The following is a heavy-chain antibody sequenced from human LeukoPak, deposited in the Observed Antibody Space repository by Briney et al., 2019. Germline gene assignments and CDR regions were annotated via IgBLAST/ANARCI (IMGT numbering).Heavy chain of an antibody. CDR2: IYSGGGT. D-gene: IGHD3-10*01. Sequence: GGSLRLSCAASGFTVSSNYMSWVRQAPGKGLEWVSVIYSGGGTYYADSVKGRFTISRDNSKNTLYLQMNSLRAEDTAVYYCARARWFGELLSGWGQGTLVTVSS. CDR1: GFTVSSNY. J-gene: IGHJ4*02. V-gene: IGHV3-66*01. CDR3: ARARWFGELLSG.